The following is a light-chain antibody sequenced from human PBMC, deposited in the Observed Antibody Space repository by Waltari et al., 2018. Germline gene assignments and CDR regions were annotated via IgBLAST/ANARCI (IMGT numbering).Light chain of an antibody. Sequence: DIQMTQSPSTLSASVGDTTTITRRASQSISNYLAWYQQKPAKAPKLLIYKASSSGSGGPSRFSGSGSGTEFTLTISSLQPDDFATYYCQQYNTYSSFGQGTKLEIK. J-gene: IGKJ2*03. CDR3: QQYNTYSS. CDR1: QSISNY. CDR2: KAS. V-gene: IGKV1-5*03.